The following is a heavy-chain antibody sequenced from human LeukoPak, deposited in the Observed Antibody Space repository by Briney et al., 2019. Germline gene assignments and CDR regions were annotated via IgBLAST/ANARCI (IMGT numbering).Heavy chain of an antibody. CDR1: GFTFDDYA. CDR3: AKGPNPYCSSTSCYAP. D-gene: IGHD2-2*01. V-gene: IGHV3-43*02. CDR2: ISGDGGST. J-gene: IGHJ5*02. Sequence: GRSLRLSCAVSGFTFDDYAMHWGRRAPGTGLESVPLISGDGGSTYYADSVKGRFTISRDNSKNSLYLQMNSLRTEDTALYYCAKGPNPYCSSTSCYAPWGQGTLVTVSS.